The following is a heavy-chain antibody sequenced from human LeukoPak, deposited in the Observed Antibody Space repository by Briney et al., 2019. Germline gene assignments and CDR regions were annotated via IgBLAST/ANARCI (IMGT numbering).Heavy chain of an antibody. CDR2: IYSGGSP. CDR1: GFTVSSIY. D-gene: IGHD5-12*01. V-gene: IGHV3-66*01. CDR3: ARDRYSGYNY. J-gene: IGHJ4*02. Sequence: PGGSLRLSCAASGFTVSSIYMSWVREAPGEGVEGGSVIYSGGSPYYADPLKGRFTISRDNSKKTLYLQMNSLRAEDTAVYYCARDRYSGYNYWGQGTLVTVSS.